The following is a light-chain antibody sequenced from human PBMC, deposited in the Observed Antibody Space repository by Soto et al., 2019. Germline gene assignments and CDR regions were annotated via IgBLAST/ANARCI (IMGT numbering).Light chain of an antibody. CDR1: QSVNSY. Sequence: EIVLTQSPATLSLSPGERATLSCRASQSVNSYLAWYQQKPGQAPRLLIYEASNRATGIPARFSGSGSGTDFTLTISSLEPEDFAVYYCQQRSNWITFGQGTRLEIK. CDR2: EAS. J-gene: IGKJ5*01. V-gene: IGKV3-11*01. CDR3: QQRSNWIT.